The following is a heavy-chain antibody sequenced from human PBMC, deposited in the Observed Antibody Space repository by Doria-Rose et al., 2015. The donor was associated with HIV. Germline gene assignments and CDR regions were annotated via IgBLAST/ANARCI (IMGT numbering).Heavy chain of an antibody. Sequence: VQLVQSGGGLLQPGRALRLSCAASGFRFDDYAMHWVRQTPGKGLEWVAGISRNSDTIDYADSVKGRFTISRDNAKNSLYLQMNSLRAEDTALYYCTKRRGVTDIDPFDIWGQGTMVIVSS. V-gene: IGHV3-9*01. D-gene: IGHD2-21*02. CDR1: GFRFDDYA. CDR3: TKRRGVTDIDPFDI. CDR2: ISRNSDTI. J-gene: IGHJ3*02.